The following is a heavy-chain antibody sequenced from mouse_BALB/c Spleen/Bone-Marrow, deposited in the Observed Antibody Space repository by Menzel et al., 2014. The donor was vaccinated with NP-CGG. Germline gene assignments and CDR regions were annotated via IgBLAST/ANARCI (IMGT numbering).Heavy chain of an antibody. CDR3: SRGRRDALDY. V-gene: IGHV1S81*02. CDR1: GYTFTSYY. J-gene: IGHJ4*01. CDR2: INPSNGGT. Sequence: QVQLQQSGAELVKPGASVKLSCKASGYTFTSYYMYWVKQRPGQGLEWFGEINPSNGGTNFNKKFKNKATLTVDKSSSTAYMQLSSLTSEDSAVYYCSRGRRDALDYWGQGTSVTVSS.